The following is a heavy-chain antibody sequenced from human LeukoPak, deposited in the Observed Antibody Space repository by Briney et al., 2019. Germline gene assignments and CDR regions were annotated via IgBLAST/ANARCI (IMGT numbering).Heavy chain of an antibody. CDR3: ARGVGMVGTAAAGLAEYFQH. V-gene: IGHV1-46*01. CDR2: INPSGGST. Sequence: GASVKVSCKASGYTFTSYYMHWVRQAPGQGLEWMGIINPSGGSTSYAQKFQGRVTMTRDMSTSTVYMELSSLRSEDTAVYYCARGVGMVGTAAAGLAEYFQHWGQGTLVTVSS. D-gene: IGHD6-13*01. CDR1: GYTFTSYY. J-gene: IGHJ1*01.